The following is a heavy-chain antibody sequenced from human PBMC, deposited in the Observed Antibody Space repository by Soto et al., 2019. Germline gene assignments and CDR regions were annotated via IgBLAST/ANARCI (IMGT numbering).Heavy chain of an antibody. CDR3: ARHDPAAAHFDY. Sequence: ETLSLTCTVSGGSISSSSYYWGWIRQPPGKGLEWIGSIYYSGSTYYNPSLKSRVTISVDTSKNQFSLKLSSVTAADTAVYYCARHDPAAAHFDYWGQGTLVTVSS. CDR1: GGSISSSSYY. V-gene: IGHV4-39*01. D-gene: IGHD6-13*01. J-gene: IGHJ4*02. CDR2: IYYSGST.